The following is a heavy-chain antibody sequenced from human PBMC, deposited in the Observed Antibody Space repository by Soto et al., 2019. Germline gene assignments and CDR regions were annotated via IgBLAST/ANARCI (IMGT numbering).Heavy chain of an antibody. CDR3: ATWHLQEHAYDV. J-gene: IGHJ3*01. D-gene: IGHD4-4*01. Sequence: GSLRIYGAVSGLTVSGKKYVACVRQAPGKGLEWVSGFYDLDGTYYADSLKGRFTTSGDSSRTIVYLQMNGLRPEDTAVYYCATWHLQEHAYDVWGQGTTVTVSS. CDR1: GLTVSGKKY. CDR2: FYDLDGT. V-gene: IGHV3-53*01.